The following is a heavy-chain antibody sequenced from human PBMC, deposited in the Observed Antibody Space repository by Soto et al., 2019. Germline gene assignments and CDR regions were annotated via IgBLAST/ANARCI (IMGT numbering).Heavy chain of an antibody. V-gene: IGHV1-18*01. J-gene: IGHJ6*02. Sequence: QIQLVQSGGEVKKPGASVKVSCKSSGYNFISHSITWVRQAPGQGLEWMGRISAYNGNTNHAQKFQVRLTMTTDTSTSTVYMELRSLRSDDTAVYYCARGAFCGGAPGCRDMDVWGQGTTVTVSS. CDR1: GYNFISHS. CDR2: ISAYNGNT. D-gene: IGHD2-21*01. CDR3: ARGAFCGGAPGCRDMDV.